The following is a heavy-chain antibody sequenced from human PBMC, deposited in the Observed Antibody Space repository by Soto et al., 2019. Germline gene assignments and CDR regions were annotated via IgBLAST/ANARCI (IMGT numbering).Heavy chain of an antibody. CDR2: ISAYNGNT. D-gene: IGHD6-19*01. V-gene: IGHV1-18*01. CDR1: GYSFTTYG. J-gene: IGHJ4*02. Sequence: QVQLVQTGAEVRKPGAAVKVSCKASGYSFTTYGISWVRQAPGQGLEWMGWISAYNGNTKFAQKVQGRVTMATVTSTTTGYVELRSLRSDDTAVYYCAIDFRPQNAVATLYFESWGQGTLVPISS. CDR3: AIDFRPQNAVATLYFES.